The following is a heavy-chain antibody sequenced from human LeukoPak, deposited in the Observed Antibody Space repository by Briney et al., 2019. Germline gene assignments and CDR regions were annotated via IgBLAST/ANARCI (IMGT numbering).Heavy chain of an antibody. D-gene: IGHD3-22*01. V-gene: IGHV4-59*08. CDR2: IDYSGST. CDR1: GGSISSYY. CDR3: ARLQRSTSGFDHFDY. Sequence: SETLSLTCTVSGGSISSYYWSWIRQPPGKGLEWIGFIDYSGSTKYNPSLKSRLTISVDTSKNQFSLKLRIVTAADTAVYYCARLQRSTSGFDHFDYWGQGTLVTVSS. J-gene: IGHJ4*02.